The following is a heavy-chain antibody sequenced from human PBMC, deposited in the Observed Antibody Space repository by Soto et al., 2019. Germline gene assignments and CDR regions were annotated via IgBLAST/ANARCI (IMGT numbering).Heavy chain of an antibody. CDR3: ASECFELRPDY. CDR1: GDSISSPDC. D-gene: IGHD1-26*01. CDR2: MFASGGS. J-gene: IGHJ4*02. Sequence: QVQLQESGPGLVKPSETLSLTCAVSGDSISSPDCWCWYRHPPREGLELIGGMFASGGSNYNPSLNGRVTIPLDTSKNHFALRLTSVTAADTAIYYCASECFELRPDYCCQGVSVTVS. V-gene: IGHV4-4*02.